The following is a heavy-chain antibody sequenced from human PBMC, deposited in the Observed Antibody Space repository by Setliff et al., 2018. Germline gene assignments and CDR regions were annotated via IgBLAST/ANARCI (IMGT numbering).Heavy chain of an antibody. CDR3: ARRTFGSGRFDP. D-gene: IGHD3-16*01. Sequence: SETLSLTCTVSGGSISSSSYYWGWIRQPPGKGLEYIGSIYYSGSTYYNASLKSRVTISVDTSKNQFSLKLSSVTAADTALYYCARRTFGSGRFDPWGQGTLVTVSS. CDR2: IYYSGST. CDR1: GGSISSSSYY. V-gene: IGHV4-39*01. J-gene: IGHJ5*02.